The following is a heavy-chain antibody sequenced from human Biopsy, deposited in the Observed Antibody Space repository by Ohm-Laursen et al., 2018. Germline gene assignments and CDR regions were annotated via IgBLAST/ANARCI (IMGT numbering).Heavy chain of an antibody. Sequence: ASSVKVSCKASGHTFTSYDITWVRQASGQGPEWIGWLNPVSGNSNFGQKFRGRVTVTSDTSISTAYMELSGLTSDDTATYYCGRAVRNQLLTDPWGQGTLVTVTS. V-gene: IGHV1-8*01. D-gene: IGHD1-7*01. J-gene: IGHJ5*02. CDR3: GRAVRNQLLTDP. CDR1: GHTFTSYD. CDR2: LNPVSGNS.